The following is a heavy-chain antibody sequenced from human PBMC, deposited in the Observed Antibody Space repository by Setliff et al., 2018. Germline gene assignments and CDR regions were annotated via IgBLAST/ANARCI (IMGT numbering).Heavy chain of an antibody. D-gene: IGHD6-19*01. Sequence: SETLSLTCTVSGGSIGSHNWIWIRQPAGKGLEWIGRIYTSGDTNYNPSLKSRVTMSVDTSKNQISLKLSSVTAADTAVYYCARGREVYSSGNWFDPWGQGTLVTVSS. CDR1: GGSIGSHN. CDR2: IYTSGDT. J-gene: IGHJ5*02. CDR3: ARGREVYSSGNWFDP. V-gene: IGHV4-4*07.